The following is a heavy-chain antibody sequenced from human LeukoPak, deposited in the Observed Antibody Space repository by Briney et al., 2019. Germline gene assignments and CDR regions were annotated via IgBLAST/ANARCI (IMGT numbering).Heavy chain of an antibody. CDR2: IYYSGST. CDR3: AGIAARRRYYYYYMDV. J-gene: IGHJ6*03. Sequence: SETLSLTCTVSGGSISSSSYYWGWIRQPPGKGLEWIGSIYYSGSTYYNPSLKSRVTISVDTSKNQFSLKLSSVTAADTAVYYCAGIAARRRYYYYYMDVWGKGTTVTVSS. CDR1: GGSISSSSYY. V-gene: IGHV4-39*01. D-gene: IGHD6-6*01.